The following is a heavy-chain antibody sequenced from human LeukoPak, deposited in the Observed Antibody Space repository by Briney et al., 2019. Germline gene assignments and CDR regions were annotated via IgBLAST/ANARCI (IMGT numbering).Heavy chain of an antibody. V-gene: IGHV5-51*01. Sequence: RGAPLKISCEGSGSSFNNYWIVWVRQLPGEGLEWMGIIYTGDSDTRYSPSFQGLVTISVDKSISTAYLQWSSLKASDTAMYYCARRLTTATFDYWGQGTLVTVSS. J-gene: IGHJ4*02. CDR3: ARRLTTATFDY. CDR2: IYTGDSDT. D-gene: IGHD4-11*01. CDR1: GSSFNNYW.